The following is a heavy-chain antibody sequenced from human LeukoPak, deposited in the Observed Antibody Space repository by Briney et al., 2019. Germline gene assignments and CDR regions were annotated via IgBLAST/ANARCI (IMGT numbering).Heavy chain of an antibody. Sequence: GGSLRVSCSASGFAFSNYATHWVRQAPGKGLEYVAGINSNGGSTYYADSVKGRFTMSGDNSKNTLYLQMSSLRAEDTAVYYCVKGTGTKYYYYGMDVWGQGTTVTVSS. CDR3: VKGTGTKYYYYGMDV. CDR1: GFAFSNYA. CDR2: INSNGGST. J-gene: IGHJ6*02. D-gene: IGHD3/OR15-3a*01. V-gene: IGHV3-64D*06.